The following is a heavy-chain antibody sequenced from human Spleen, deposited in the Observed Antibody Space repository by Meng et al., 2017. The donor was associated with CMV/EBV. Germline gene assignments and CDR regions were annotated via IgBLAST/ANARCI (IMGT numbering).Heavy chain of an antibody. D-gene: IGHD5-12*01. CDR3: ANNEAMSGYDHQYAFGI. V-gene: IGHV3-23*01. CDR2: ISGSGGST. CDR1: GFTFSSYA. Sequence: GESLKISCAASGFTFSSYAMSWVRQAPGKGLEWVSAISGSGGSTYYADSVKGRFTISRDNSKNTLYLQMNSLRAEDTAVYYCANNEAMSGYDHQYAFGIWGQGTMVTVS. J-gene: IGHJ3*02.